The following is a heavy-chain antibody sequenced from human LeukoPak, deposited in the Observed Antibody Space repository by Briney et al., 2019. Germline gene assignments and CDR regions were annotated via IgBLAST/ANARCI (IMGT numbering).Heavy chain of an antibody. D-gene: IGHD2-2*03. J-gene: IGHJ4*02. Sequence: PSETLSLTCTVSGGSISSYYWSWIRQPAGKGLEWIGRIYTSGSANYNPSLKSRVTMSVDTSKNQFSLKLSSVTAADTAVYYCATLGYCSSTSCYSADYWGQGTLVTVSS. CDR3: ATLGYCSSTSCYSADY. CDR2: IYTSGSA. CDR1: GGSISSYY. V-gene: IGHV4-4*07.